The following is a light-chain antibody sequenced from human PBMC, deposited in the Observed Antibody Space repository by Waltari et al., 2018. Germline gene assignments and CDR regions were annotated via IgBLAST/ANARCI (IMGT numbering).Light chain of an antibody. V-gene: IGLV2-14*03. Sequence: QSALTQPASVSGSPGPSITTSCTATSSTLRFYHSLPWLQQDPGKSPKLMSYDVSNRPSGVSSLFSGSKSGNTASLTSSGLQAEDEADYFCSSYMDSSTLELFGGGTSLTVL. J-gene: IGLJ2*01. CDR2: DVS. CDR1: SSTLRFYHS. CDR3: SSYMDSSTLEL.